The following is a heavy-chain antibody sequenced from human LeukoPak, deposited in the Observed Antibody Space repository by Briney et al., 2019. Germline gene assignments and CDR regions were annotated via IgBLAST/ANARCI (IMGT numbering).Heavy chain of an antibody. D-gene: IGHD3-10*01. V-gene: IGHV4-31*03. J-gene: IGHJ3*02. CDR1: GGSISSGGYY. Sequence: PSQTLSLTCTVSGGSISSGGYYWSWIRQHPGKGLEWIGYIYYSGSTYYNPSLKGRVTISVDTSKNQFSLKLSSVTAADTAVYYCARAAPIGRGPDAFDIWAKGQWSPSLQ. CDR2: IYYSGST. CDR3: ARAAPIGRGPDAFDI.